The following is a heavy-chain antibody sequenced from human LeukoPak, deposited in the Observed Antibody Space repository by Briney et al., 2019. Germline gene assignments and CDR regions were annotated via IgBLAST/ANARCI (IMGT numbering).Heavy chain of an antibody. CDR2: VISSGGST. D-gene: IGHD1-1*01. V-gene: IGHV3-23*01. J-gene: IGHJ3*02. CDR1: GFDFSGYA. Sequence: PGGSLRLSCAASGFDFSGYAMSWVRQAPGKGLEWVSAVISSGGSTYYADSLKGRFTISRDNSKNTLYLQMNSLRAEDTAVYYCAKLWSTSRGAFDIWGQGTMVTVSS. CDR3: AKLWSTSRGAFDI.